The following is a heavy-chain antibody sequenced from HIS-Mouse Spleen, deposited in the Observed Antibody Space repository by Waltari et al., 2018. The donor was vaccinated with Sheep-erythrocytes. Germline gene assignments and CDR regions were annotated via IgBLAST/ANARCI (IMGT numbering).Heavy chain of an antibody. Sequence: QVQLVESGGGVVQLGRSLGLPCAPSGFTLSSYGMHGFGRAPGKGLEWVAVISYDGSNKYYADSVKGRFTISRDNSKNTLYLQMNSLRAEDTAVYYCAKDQWELIGPFDYWGQGTLVTVSS. CDR3: AKDQWELIGPFDY. CDR2: ISYDGSNK. CDR1: GFTLSSYG. J-gene: IGHJ4*02. V-gene: IGHV3-30*18. D-gene: IGHD1-26*01.